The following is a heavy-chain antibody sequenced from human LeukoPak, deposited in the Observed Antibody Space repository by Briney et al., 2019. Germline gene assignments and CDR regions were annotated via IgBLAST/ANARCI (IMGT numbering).Heavy chain of an antibody. V-gene: IGHV4-59*01. CDR1: GGSISSYY. J-gene: IGHJ6*03. Sequence: SETLSLTCTVSGGSISSYYWSWIRQPPGKGLEWIGYIYYSGSTNYNPSLKSRVTISVDTSKNQFSLKLSSVTAAVTAVYYCARDPSIVGADYMDVWGKGTTVTVSS. D-gene: IGHD1-26*01. CDR2: IYYSGST. CDR3: ARDPSIVGADYMDV.